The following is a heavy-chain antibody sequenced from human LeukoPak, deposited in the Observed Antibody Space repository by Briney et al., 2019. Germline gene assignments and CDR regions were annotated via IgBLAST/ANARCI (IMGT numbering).Heavy chain of an antibody. J-gene: IGHJ5*02. V-gene: IGHV4-30-4*01. CDR1: GGSIGSGDYY. Sequence: SETLSLTCTVSGGSIGSGDYYWSWIRQPPGKGLEWIGYIYYSGSTYYNPSLKSRVTISVDTSKNQFSLKLSSVTAADTAVYYCARSSVPNAKSWFDPWGQGTLVTVSS. D-gene: IGHD3-10*01. CDR2: IYYSGST. CDR3: ARSSVPNAKSWFDP.